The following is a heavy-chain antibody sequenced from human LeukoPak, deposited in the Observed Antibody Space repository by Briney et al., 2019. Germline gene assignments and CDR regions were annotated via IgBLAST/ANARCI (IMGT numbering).Heavy chain of an antibody. J-gene: IGHJ4*02. V-gene: IGHV3-33*08. CDR3: ARDYYDSSTGFFDY. CDR1: GFTFSSYG. Sequence: GGSLRLSCAASGFTFSSYGMHWVRQAPGKGLEWVAVIWYGGSNKYYADSVKGRFTISRDNSKNTLYLQMNSLSPEDTAVYYCARDYYDSSTGFFDYWGQGTLVTVSS. CDR2: IWYGGSNK. D-gene: IGHD3-22*01.